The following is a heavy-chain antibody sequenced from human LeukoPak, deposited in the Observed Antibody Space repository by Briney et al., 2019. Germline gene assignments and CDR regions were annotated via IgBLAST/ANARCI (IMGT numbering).Heavy chain of an antibody. D-gene: IGHD4-17*01. J-gene: IGHJ4*02. CDR2: ISSSSSYI. CDR1: GFTFSSYC. V-gene: IGHV3-21*01. CDR3: ARRGTVTPFDY. Sequence: GGSLRLSCAASGFTFSSYCMSWVRQAPGKGLEWVSSISSSSSYIYYADSVKGRFTISRDNAKNSLYLQMNSLRAEDTAVYYCARRGTVTPFDYWGQGTRVSVSS.